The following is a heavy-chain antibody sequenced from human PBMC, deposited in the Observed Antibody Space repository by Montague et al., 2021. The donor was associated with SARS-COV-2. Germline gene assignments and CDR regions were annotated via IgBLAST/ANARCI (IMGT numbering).Heavy chain of an antibody. CDR2: TYYSGST. J-gene: IGHJ4*02. CDR3: ARVEGVIGGITHFDY. CDR1: GASMRSYY. Sequence: SETLSLTRTVSGASMRSYYWTWVRQSPGKGLEWIGYTYYSGSTSYAPSLESRLTMTVDMSANQVSLTLMSVTAADSAVYYCARVEGVIGGITHFDYWGQGFLVSVSS. V-gene: IGHV4-59*01. D-gene: IGHD2-21*01.